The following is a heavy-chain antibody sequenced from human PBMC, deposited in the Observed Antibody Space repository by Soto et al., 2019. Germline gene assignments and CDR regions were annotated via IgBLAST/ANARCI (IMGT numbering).Heavy chain of an antibody. D-gene: IGHD6-13*01. CDR3: ARRSSSWYFDY. CDR2: ISGSDGST. V-gene: IGHV3-23*01. Sequence: PGGSLRLSCAASGFTFSSYAMNWVRQAPGKGLEWVSVISGSDGSTYYADSVKGRFTISRDNSKNTLNLQMNSLRAEDTAVYNCARRSSSWYFDYWGQGTLVTVSS. J-gene: IGHJ4*02. CDR1: GFTFSSYA.